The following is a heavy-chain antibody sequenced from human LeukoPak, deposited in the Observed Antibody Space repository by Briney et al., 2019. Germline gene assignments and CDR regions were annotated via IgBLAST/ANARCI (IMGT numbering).Heavy chain of an antibody. D-gene: IGHD4-17*01. CDR2: MNPNSGNT. J-gene: IGHJ4*02. CDR1: GYTFTSYD. CDR3: ARELVYDYGDYEGY. V-gene: IGHV1-8*01. Sequence: ASVKVSCKASGYTFTSYDINWVRQATGQGLEWMGWMNPNSGNTGYAQKFQGRVTMTRNTSISTAYMELSSLRSEDTAVYYCARELVYDYGDYEGYWGQGTLVTVSS.